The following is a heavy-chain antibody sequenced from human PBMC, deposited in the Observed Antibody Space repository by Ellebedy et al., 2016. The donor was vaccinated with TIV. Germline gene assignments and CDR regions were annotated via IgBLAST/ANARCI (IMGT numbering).Heavy chain of an antibody. CDR3: ARAPGHGDYTTDY. CDR2: VNPISGNT. J-gene: IGHJ4*02. CDR1: GYIFTNYD. Sequence: AASVKVSCKASGYIFTNYDIHWVRQATGQGLEWMGWVNPISGNTGYAPKFRGRFTMTMNASTNTASMEMSSLTSEDTALYYFARAPGHGDYTTDYWGQGTLVTVSS. V-gene: IGHV1-8*01. D-gene: IGHD4-17*01.